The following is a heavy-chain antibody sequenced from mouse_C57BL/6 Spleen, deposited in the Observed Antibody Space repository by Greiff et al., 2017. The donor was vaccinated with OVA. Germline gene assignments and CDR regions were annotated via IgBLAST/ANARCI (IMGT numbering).Heavy chain of an antibody. Sequence: VQLKESGAELVRPGASVKLSCTASGFNIKDDYMHWVKQRPEQGLEWIGWIDPENGDTEYASKFQGKATITADTSSNTAYLQLSSLTSEDTAVYYCTKDDGYYDYYAMDYWGQGTSVTVSS. V-gene: IGHV14-4*01. CDR2: IDPENGDT. CDR1: GFNIKDDY. D-gene: IGHD2-3*01. J-gene: IGHJ4*01. CDR3: TKDDGYYDYYAMDY.